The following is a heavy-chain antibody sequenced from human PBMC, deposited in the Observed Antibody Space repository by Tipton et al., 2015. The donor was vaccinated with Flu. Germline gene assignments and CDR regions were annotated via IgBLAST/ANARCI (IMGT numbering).Heavy chain of an antibody. J-gene: IGHJ4*02. V-gene: IGHV4-31*03. CDR1: GGSVSSGGYY. D-gene: IGHD3-22*01. CDR2: IYYSGST. Sequence: TLSLTCTVSGGSVSSGGYYWSWIRQLPGKGLEWIGYIYYSGSTYYNPSLKSRVTISVDTSQNQFSLKLSSVTAADTAVYYCARGRYDSSAKSFDYWGQGTLVTVSS. CDR3: ARGRYDSSAKSFDY.